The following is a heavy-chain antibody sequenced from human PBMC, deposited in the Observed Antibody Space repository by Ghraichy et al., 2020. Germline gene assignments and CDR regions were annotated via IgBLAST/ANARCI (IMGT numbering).Heavy chain of an antibody. V-gene: IGHV4-59*11. CDR3: ARDHPMGFYRARWFDP. D-gene: IGHD2/OR15-2a*01. CDR2: IYYSGGT. Sequence: SQTLSLTCTVSGGSMSSHYWSWIRQPPGKRLEWIGYIYYSGGTNYNPSLKSRVTISVDTSKNQFSLRLTSVTAADTAVYYCARDHPMGFYRARWFDPWGQGTLVTVSS. CDR1: GGSMSSHY. J-gene: IGHJ5*02.